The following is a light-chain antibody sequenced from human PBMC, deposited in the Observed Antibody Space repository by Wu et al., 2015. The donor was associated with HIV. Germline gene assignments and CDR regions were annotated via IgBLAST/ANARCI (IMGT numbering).Light chain of an antibody. J-gene: IGKJ1*01. CDR1: QSIGIY. V-gene: IGKV3-11*01. CDR2: DAS. Sequence: EIVLTQSPVTLSLSPGERATLSCRASQSIGIYLAWFQQKPGQAPRLLMYDASKRATDIPVRFGGSGSGTDFTLTIDSLEPEDFAVYYCQQRGDTPRTFGRGTRVEVK. CDR3: QQRGDTPRT.